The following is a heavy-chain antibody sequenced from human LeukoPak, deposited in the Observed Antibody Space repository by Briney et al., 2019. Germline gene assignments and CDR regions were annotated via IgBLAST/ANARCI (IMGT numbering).Heavy chain of an antibody. Sequence: ASVKVSCKVSGYTLTELSMHWVRQAPGKGLEWMGGFDPEDGETIYAQKFQGRVTMTEDTSTDTAYMELSSLRSEDTAVYYCATVGGRTGSGSYSGWFDPWGQGTLVTVSS. J-gene: IGHJ5*02. D-gene: IGHD3-10*01. V-gene: IGHV1-24*01. CDR2: FDPEDGET. CDR1: GYTLTELS. CDR3: ATVGGRTGSGSYSGWFDP.